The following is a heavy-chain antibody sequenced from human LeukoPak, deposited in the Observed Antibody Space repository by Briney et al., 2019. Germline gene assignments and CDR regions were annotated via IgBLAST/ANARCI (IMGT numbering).Heavy chain of an antibody. CDR2: ISSGSTYK. J-gene: IGHJ1*01. CDR3: ARDLTSSSTAYFQH. CDR1: GFTFSTYS. V-gene: IGHV3-21*04. D-gene: IGHD6-6*01. Sequence: PGGSLRLSRAASGFTFSTYSMNWVRQVPGKGLEWVSSISSGSTYKYYADSVKGRFTISRDDAKSSVYLQMNSLRAEDTAVYYCARDLTSSSTAYFQHWGQGTLVTVSS.